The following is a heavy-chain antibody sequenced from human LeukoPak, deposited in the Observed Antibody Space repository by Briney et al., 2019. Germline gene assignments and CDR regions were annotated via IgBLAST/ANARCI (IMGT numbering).Heavy chain of an antibody. V-gene: IGHV3-21*01. CDR1: GFTFSSYS. CDR2: ISSSSSYI. J-gene: IGHJ4*02. CDR3: ARAVWDIVVVPAAASDY. D-gene: IGHD2-2*01. Sequence: GGSLRLSCVASGFTFSSYSMNWVRQAPGKGLEWVSSISSSSSYIYYADSVKGRFTISRDNAKNSLYLQMNSLRAEDTAVYYCARAVWDIVVVPAAASDYWGQGTLVTVSS.